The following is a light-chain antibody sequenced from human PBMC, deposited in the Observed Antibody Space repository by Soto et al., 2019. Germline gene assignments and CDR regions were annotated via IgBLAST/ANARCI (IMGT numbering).Light chain of an antibody. J-gene: IGKJ4*01. CDR3: QHYHSQSIT. Sequence: DILLIQSPATLSASVGDRITITCRASENIFKFLAWYQQRSGSAPNLLIYAASDLEKGVPSRFSGSGSGTEFTHTIDNRQPNDSATYFCQHYHSQSITFGGGTQVDVK. V-gene: IGKV1-5*01. CDR1: ENIFKF. CDR2: AAS.